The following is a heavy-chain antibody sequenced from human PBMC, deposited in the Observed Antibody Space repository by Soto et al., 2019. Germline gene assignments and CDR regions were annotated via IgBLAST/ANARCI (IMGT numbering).Heavy chain of an antibody. CDR2: FYSSGIT. V-gene: IGHV4-39*01. J-gene: IGHJ4*02. D-gene: IGHD2-21*01. Sequence: PSETLSLTCTVSGASISSSSDYWGWIRQPPGKGLEWIGSFYSSGITYYNPSLKSRVTMSLDTSKNQFSLKVTSVTAADTAIYYCARRLHSVMNTYYFDSWGQGTLVTVSS. CDR1: GASISSSSDY. CDR3: ARRLHSVMNTYYFDS.